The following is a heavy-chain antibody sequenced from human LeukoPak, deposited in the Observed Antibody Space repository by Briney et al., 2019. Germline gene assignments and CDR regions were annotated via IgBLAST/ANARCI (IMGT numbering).Heavy chain of an antibody. CDR2: ISSSGSFI. V-gene: IGHV3-11*04. CDR3: ARETHYDSSGYHNDY. J-gene: IGHJ4*02. Sequence: GGSLRLSCAASGFTASSNYMSWVRQAPGKGLEWVSYISSSGSFIYYADSVKGRFTISRDNAKNSLYLQMNSLRAEDTAVYYCARETHYDSSGYHNDYWGQGTLVTVSS. CDR1: GFTASSNY. D-gene: IGHD3-22*01.